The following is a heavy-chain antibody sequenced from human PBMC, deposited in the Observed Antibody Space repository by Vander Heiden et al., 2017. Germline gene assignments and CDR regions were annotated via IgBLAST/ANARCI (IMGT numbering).Heavy chain of an antibody. CDR3: AREGGTRFVEWLSESWFDP. Sequence: QVQLQQWGAGLLKPSETLSLTCAVYGGSFNTPYWSWIRQSPDKGLEWIGEINYRGSTNYHPSLKSRVTISVDRSRNQFSLNLTSVTAADTAVYFCAREGGTRFVEWLSESWFDPWGQGTLVTVSS. V-gene: IGHV4-34*01. CDR2: INYRGST. D-gene: IGHD3-3*01. CDR1: GGSFNTPY. J-gene: IGHJ5*02.